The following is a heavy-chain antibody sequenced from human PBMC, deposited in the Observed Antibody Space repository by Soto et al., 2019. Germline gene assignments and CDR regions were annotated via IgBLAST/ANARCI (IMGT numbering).Heavy chain of an antibody. V-gene: IGHV3-21*01. CDR2: ISSSSSYI. D-gene: IGHD3-10*01. CDR3: ARDAAVGYYGSGSYYPPFFDY. CDR1: GFTFSSYS. J-gene: IGHJ4*02. Sequence: VQLVESGGGVVQPGRSLRLSCAASGFTFSSYSMNWVRQAPGKGLEWVSSISSSSSYIYYADSVKGRFTISRDNAKNSLYLQMNSLRAEDTAVYYCARDAAVGYYGSGSYYPPFFDYWGQGTLVTVSS.